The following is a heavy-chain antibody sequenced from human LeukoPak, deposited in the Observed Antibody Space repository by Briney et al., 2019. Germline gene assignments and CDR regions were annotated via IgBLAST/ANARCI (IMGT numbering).Heavy chain of an antibody. CDR1: GFTFSSYT. D-gene: IGHD7-27*01. J-gene: IGHJ4*02. CDR3: AKDGGLWVSAHWGDS. Sequence: GGCLRLSCAASGFTFSSYTMSWVRQAPGKGLEWVSTITTSDGNTYYADSVKGRFTVSRDNSKNTLFLQMNSLRAEDTAVYYCAKDGGLWVSAHWGDSWGRGTLVTVSS. V-gene: IGHV3-23*01. CDR2: ITTSDGNT.